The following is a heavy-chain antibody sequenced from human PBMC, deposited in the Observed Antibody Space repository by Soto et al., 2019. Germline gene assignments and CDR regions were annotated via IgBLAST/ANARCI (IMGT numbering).Heavy chain of an antibody. Sequence: QVQLVQSGAEVKKPGASVKVSCKASGYTFTSYGISWVRQAPGQGLEWMGWISAYNGNTNYAQKLQGRVTMTTDTSTSTAYMELRTLRSDDTAVYYCARDLSSGYDLAIATYWGQGTLVTVSS. J-gene: IGHJ4*02. CDR1: GYTFTSYG. CDR3: ARDLSSGYDLAIATY. CDR2: ISAYNGNT. V-gene: IGHV1-18*01. D-gene: IGHD5-12*01.